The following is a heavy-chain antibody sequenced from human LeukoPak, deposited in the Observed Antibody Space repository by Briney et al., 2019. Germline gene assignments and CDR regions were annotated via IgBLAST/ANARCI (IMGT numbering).Heavy chain of an antibody. CDR3: ARSVGGNFSNRLDAFDI. V-gene: IGHV3-64*01. CDR2: ISSNGGST. CDR1: GFTFSSYA. D-gene: IGHD4-23*01. J-gene: IGHJ3*02. Sequence: GGSLRLSCAASGFTFSSYAMHWVRQAPGKGLEYVSAISSNGGSTYYANSVKGRFTISRDNSKNTLYLQMGSLRAEDMAVYYCARSVGGNFSNRLDAFDIWGQGTMVTVSS.